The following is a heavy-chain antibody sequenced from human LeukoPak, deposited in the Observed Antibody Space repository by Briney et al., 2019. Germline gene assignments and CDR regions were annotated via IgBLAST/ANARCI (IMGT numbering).Heavy chain of an antibody. D-gene: IGHD3-9*01. CDR3: TSGPISYYYYGMDV. Sequence: GGSLRLSCAACGFTFSGSAMHWVRQASGKGLEWVGRIRSKANSYATAYAASVKGRFTISRDDSKNTAYLQMNSLKTEDTAVYYCTSGPISYYYYGMDVWGQGTTVTVSS. CDR2: IRSKANSYAT. J-gene: IGHJ6*02. V-gene: IGHV3-73*01. CDR1: GFTFSGSA.